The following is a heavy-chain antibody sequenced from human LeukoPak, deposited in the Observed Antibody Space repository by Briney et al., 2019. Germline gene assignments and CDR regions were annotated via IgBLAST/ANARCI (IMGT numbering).Heavy chain of an antibody. V-gene: IGHV3-74*01. Sequence: PGGSLRLSCVASGITFSTDWMHWVRQAPGRGLVWVSRINTDGRSATYADPVKGRFTIPRDNAKNTLYLQMNSLRAEDTGVYYCAREGPGYSSSLDYWGQGTLVTVSS. CDR2: INTDGRSA. CDR1: GITFSTDW. D-gene: IGHD6-6*01. J-gene: IGHJ4*02. CDR3: AREGPGYSSSLDY.